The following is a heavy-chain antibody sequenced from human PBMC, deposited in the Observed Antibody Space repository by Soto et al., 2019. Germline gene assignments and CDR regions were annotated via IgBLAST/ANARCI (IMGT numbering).Heavy chain of an antibody. CDR3: ARNIVVVTALDY. CDR2: INAGNGNT. V-gene: IGHV1-3*05. Sequence: QVQLVQSGAEEKKPGASVKVSCKASGYTFTSYAMHWVRQAPGQRLEWMGWINAGNGNTKYSQKFQGRVTITRDTSASTAYMELSSLRSEDTAVYYCARNIVVVTALDYWGQGTLVTVSS. CDR1: GYTFTSYA. J-gene: IGHJ4*02. D-gene: IGHD2-21*02.